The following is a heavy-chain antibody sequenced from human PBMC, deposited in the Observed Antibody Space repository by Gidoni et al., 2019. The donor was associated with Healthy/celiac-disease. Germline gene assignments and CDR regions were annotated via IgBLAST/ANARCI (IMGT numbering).Heavy chain of an antibody. CDR1: GGSISSSSYY. D-gene: IGHD4-4*01. CDR2: IYYSGST. Sequence: QLQLQESGPGLVKPSETLSLTCTVSGGSISSSSYYWGWIRQPPGKGLEWIGRIYYSGSTYYNPSLKSRVTISVDTSKNQFSLKLSSVTAADTAVYYCARQGGGNYATGYFDLWGRGTLVTVSS. CDR3: ARQGGGNYATGYFDL. J-gene: IGHJ2*01. V-gene: IGHV4-39*01.